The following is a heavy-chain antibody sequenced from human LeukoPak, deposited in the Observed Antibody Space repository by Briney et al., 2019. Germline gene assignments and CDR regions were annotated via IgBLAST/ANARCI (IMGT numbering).Heavy chain of an antibody. J-gene: IGHJ6*02. D-gene: IGHD5-18*01. CDR2: IWYDGSNE. Sequence: GGSLRLSCAASGFTFSSYGMHWVRQAPGKGLEWVAVIWYDGSNEYYADSVKGRFTISRDNSKNTLYLQMNSLRAEDTAVYYCAKHVVDTAMGSPYYYYYGMDVWGQGTTVTVSS. CDR1: GFTFSSYG. CDR3: AKHVVDTAMGSPYYYYYGMDV. V-gene: IGHV3-33*06.